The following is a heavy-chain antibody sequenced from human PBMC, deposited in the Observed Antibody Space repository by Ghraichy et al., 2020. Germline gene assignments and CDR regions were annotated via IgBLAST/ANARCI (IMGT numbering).Heavy chain of an antibody. Sequence: GGSLRLSCAASGFTSASGFTFSAYGMHWVRQAPGKGLEWVAVISHDGSNKYYADSVKGRFTISRDNSKNTLYLQMNSLRAEDTGVYYCAKPRSGNSFDYWGQGTLVTVSS. D-gene: IGHD4-23*01. CDR1: GFTFSAYG. CDR3: AKPRSGNSFDY. CDR2: ISHDGSNK. J-gene: IGHJ4*02. V-gene: IGHV3-30*18.